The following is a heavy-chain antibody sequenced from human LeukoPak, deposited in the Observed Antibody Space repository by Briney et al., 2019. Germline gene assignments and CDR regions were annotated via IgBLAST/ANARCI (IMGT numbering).Heavy chain of an antibody. CDR1: GFTFSNYA. CDR3: AKDYREQWLLRSIDY. Sequence: PGGSLRLSCAASGFTFSNYAMAWVRQAPGKGLEWVSGISGSGGSAYYADSVKGRFTISRDNSKNTLFLLMDSLRAEDTAVYYCAKDYREQWLLRSIDYWGQGILVTVSS. D-gene: IGHD6-19*01. V-gene: IGHV3-23*01. J-gene: IGHJ4*02. CDR2: ISGSGGSA.